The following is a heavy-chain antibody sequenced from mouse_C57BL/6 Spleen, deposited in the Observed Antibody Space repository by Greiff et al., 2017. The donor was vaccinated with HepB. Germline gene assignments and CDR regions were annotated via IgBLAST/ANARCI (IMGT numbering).Heavy chain of an antibody. CDR3: ASSSYDYAMDY. J-gene: IGHJ4*01. CDR1: GYTFTSYW. V-gene: IGHV1-72*01. Sequence: QVQLQQPGAELVKPGASVKLSCKASGYTFTSYWMHWVKQRPGRGLAWIGRIDPNRGGTKYNEKFKSKATLTVDKPSSTAYMQLSSLTSEDSAVYYCASSSYDYAMDYWGQGTSVTVSS. CDR2: IDPNRGGT. D-gene: IGHD1-1*01.